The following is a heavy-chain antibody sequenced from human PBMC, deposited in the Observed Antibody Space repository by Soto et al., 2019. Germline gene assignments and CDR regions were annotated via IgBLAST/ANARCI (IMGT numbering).Heavy chain of an antibody. CDR1: GYTLTELS. J-gene: IGHJ3*02. CDR2: FDPEDGET. D-gene: IGHD3-22*01. CDR3: ATARSYDSSGYYRGLAFDI. V-gene: IGHV1-24*01. Sequence: QVQLVQSGAEVKKPGASVKVSCKVSGYTLTELSMHWVRQAPGKGLEWMGGFDPEDGETIYAQKFQGRVTMTKDTSTDTAYMELSSLRSEDTAVYYCATARSYDSSGYYRGLAFDIWGQGTMVTVSS.